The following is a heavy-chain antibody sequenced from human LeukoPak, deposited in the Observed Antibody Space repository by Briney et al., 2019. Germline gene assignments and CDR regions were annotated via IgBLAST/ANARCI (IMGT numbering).Heavy chain of an antibody. D-gene: IGHD3-22*01. V-gene: IGHV1-58*01. CDR1: GFTFTSSA. Sequence: SVKVSCKASGFTFTSSAVQWVRQARGQRLEWIGWIVVGSGNTNYAQKFQERVTITRDMSTSTAYMELSSLRSEDTAVYYCAADLHYYDSSGYTWGQGTLVTVSS. CDR3: AADLHYYDSSGYT. J-gene: IGHJ5*02. CDR2: IVVGSGNT.